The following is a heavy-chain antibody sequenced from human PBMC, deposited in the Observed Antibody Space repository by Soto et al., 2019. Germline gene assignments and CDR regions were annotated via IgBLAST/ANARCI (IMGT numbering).Heavy chain of an antibody. D-gene: IGHD1-26*01. J-gene: IGHJ4*02. V-gene: IGHV3-23*01. CDR3: AKGSYRPHDY. CDR1: GFTFSTYA. CDR2: ISGSGDTT. Sequence: GGSLRLSCAASGFTFSTYAMSWVSQAPGKGLEWVSVISGSGDTTYYANSVKGRFTISRDNSKNTLYLQMNSLRAEDTAVYYCAKGSYRPHDYWGEGTLVTVSS.